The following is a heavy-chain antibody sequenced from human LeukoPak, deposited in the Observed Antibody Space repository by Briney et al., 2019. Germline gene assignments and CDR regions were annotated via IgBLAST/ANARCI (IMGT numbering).Heavy chain of an antibody. V-gene: IGHV4-38-2*02. CDR2: LHHTSST. D-gene: IGHD1-26*01. Sequence: PSETPSLTCAVSGYSIRSGYYWAWIRHPPRKGMEWIGMLHHTSSTDYNPPLKSRVTMSVDKSNNKFSLTLSSVTAADTALYYCARDRESSPWELLLDYWGQGILVTVSS. CDR3: ARDRESSPWELLLDY. J-gene: IGHJ4*02. CDR1: GYSIRSGYY.